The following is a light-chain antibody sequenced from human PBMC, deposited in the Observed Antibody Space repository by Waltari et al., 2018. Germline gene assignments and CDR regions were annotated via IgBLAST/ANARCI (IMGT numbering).Light chain of an antibody. Sequence: DIHMTQSHSTLSASIGDRVTITCRASQSAIKWLAWYQQKPGKAPKLLIDKTSTLNAEVPSRFSGSGSGTEFTLTISSLQPEDFATYYCQQYNLFPWTFGQGTKVEVK. J-gene: IGKJ1*01. CDR1: QSAIKW. CDR2: KTS. CDR3: QQYNLFPWT. V-gene: IGKV1-5*03.